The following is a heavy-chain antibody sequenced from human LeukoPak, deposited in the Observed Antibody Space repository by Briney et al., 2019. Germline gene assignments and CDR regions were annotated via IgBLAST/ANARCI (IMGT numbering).Heavy chain of an antibody. D-gene: IGHD3-22*01. Sequence: GGSLRLSCVTSGFIFSGHYMSWIRQAPGKGLEWISYINADSSTIQYADSVRGRFTTSRDNAKNSLYLQMNSLRAEDTAVYYCVRDNSRGQSLGVIYWGQGSLVTVSS. J-gene: IGHJ4*02. CDR2: INADSSTI. CDR1: GFIFSGHY. CDR3: VRDNSRGQSLGVIY. V-gene: IGHV3-11*04.